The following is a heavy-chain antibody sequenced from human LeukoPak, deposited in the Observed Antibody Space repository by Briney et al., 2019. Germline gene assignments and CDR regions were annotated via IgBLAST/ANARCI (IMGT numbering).Heavy chain of an antibody. V-gene: IGHV3-30*14. CDR2: ISYDGSNK. Sequence: GGSLRLSCAASGFTFSSYAMHWVRQAPGKGLEWVAVISYDGSNKYYADSVKGRFTISRDNSKNTVYLQMNSLRAEDTAVYYCARDLDSYGSYWGQGTLVTVSS. CDR1: GFTFSSYA. D-gene: IGHD5-18*01. CDR3: ARDLDSYGSY. J-gene: IGHJ4*02.